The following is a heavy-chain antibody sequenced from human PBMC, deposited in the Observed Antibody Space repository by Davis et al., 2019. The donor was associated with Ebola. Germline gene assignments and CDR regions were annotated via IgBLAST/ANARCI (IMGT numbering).Heavy chain of an antibody. CDR1: GGSISSYY. D-gene: IGHD6-19*01. J-gene: IGHJ4*02. V-gene: IGHV4-59*01. Sequence: MPSETLSLTCTVSGGSISSYYWSWIRQPPGKGLEWIGYIYYSGSTNYNPSLKSRVTISVDTSKNQFSLKVRSVTAADTALYYCAGAGYSSGWNFDYWGQGILVTVSS. CDR2: IYYSGST. CDR3: AGAGYSSGWNFDY.